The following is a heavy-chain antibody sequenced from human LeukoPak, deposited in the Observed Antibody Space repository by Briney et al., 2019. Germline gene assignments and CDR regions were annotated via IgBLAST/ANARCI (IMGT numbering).Heavy chain of an antibody. J-gene: IGHJ4*02. CDR3: ARGDVLRYFDWLTVDY. V-gene: IGHV1-18*01. D-gene: IGHD3-9*01. CDR2: ISAYNGNT. Sequence: ASVKVSCKASGYTFTSYGISWVRQAPGQGLEWMGWISAYNGNTNYAQKLQGRVTMTTDTSTSTAYMELRSLRSDDTAVYYRARGDVLRYFDWLTVDYWGQGTLVTVSS. CDR1: GYTFTSYG.